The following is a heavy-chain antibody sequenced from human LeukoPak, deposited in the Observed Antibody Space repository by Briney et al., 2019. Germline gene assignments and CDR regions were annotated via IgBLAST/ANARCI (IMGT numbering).Heavy chain of an antibody. CDR2: INHSGST. V-gene: IGHV4-34*01. Sequence: SETLSLTCAVYGGSFSGYYWSWIRQPPGKGLEWIGEINHSGSTNYNPSLKSRVTISVDTSKNQFSLKLSSVTAADTAVYYCARRKGPWGQGTLVTVSS. J-gene: IGHJ5*02. CDR3: ARRKGP. CDR1: GGSFSGYY.